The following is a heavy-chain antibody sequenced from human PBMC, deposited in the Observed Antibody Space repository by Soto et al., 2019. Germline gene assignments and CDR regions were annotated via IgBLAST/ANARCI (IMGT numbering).Heavy chain of an antibody. J-gene: IGHJ4*02. Sequence: QVQLQESGPGLVTPSQTLSLTCTVSGGSISSGGYYWSWIRQHPGKGLEWIGYIYYSGSTYYNPSLKTRVTISVDTSKNQFSLKLSSVTAADTAVYYCARAVNGLLGFGESTPYYFDYWGQGTLVTVSS. V-gene: IGHV4-31*03. CDR3: ARAVNGLLGFGESTPYYFDY. D-gene: IGHD3-10*01. CDR1: GGSISSGGYY. CDR2: IYYSGST.